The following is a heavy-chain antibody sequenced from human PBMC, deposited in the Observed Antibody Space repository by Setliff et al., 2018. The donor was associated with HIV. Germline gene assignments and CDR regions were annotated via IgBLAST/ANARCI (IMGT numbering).Heavy chain of an antibody. V-gene: IGHV2-70*11. D-gene: IGHD6-19*01. Sequence: GSGPTLVNPAPTLTLTCTFSGFSLSTSGMCVSWIRQPPGKALEWLARIDWDDDKYYSTSLKTRLTISKDTSKNQVVLTMTNMDPVDTATYYCARIHSSADYYYMDVWGKGTTVTVSS. CDR3: ARIHSSADYYYMDV. CDR2: IDWDDDK. CDR1: GFSLSTSGMC. J-gene: IGHJ6*03.